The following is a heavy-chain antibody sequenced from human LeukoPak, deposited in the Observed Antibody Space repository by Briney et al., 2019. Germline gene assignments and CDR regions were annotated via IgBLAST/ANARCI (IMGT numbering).Heavy chain of an antibody. V-gene: IGHV1-24*01. CDR3: ATDDPRLLRSRFDY. J-gene: IGHJ4*02. CDR2: FDPEDGEP. CDR1: VYTLTELS. Sequence: ASVKVSCKVSVYTLTELSMHSVRQAPGKGLEWVGSFDPEDGEPIYAQKFQGRVTMTEDTSTDTAYMELSSLRSEDTALYYCATDDPRLLRSRFDYWGQGTLVTVSS. D-gene: IGHD3-16*01.